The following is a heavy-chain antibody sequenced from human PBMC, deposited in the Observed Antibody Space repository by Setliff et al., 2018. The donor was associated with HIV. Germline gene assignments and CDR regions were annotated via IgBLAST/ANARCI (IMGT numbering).Heavy chain of an antibody. J-gene: IGHJ3*02. CDR3: ARDRIEVLADSPHDVFDI. CDR1: GYSISSGYY. V-gene: IGHV4-38-2*02. D-gene: IGHD3-22*01. Sequence: SETLSLTCAVSGYSISSGYYWGWIRQPPGKGLEWIGEISYSGSTVYNPSLKSRVTMSVDTAKNQLSLKLTAVSAADTAVYYCARDRIEVLADSPHDVFDIWGRGIMVTVS. CDR2: ISYSGST.